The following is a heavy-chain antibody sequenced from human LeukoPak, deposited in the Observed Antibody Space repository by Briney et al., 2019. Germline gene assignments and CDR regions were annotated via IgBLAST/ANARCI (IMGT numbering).Heavy chain of an antibody. D-gene: IGHD6-19*01. V-gene: IGHV3-33*01. CDR2: IWFDGSNK. J-gene: IGHJ4*02. CDR1: GFTFSNYD. CDR3: ASSAGALSFC. Sequence: AESLTLSCTASGFTFSNYDMYWVWKAQHQGLDLEAVIWFDGSNKFYADSVKGRFTISRDNSKNTLYLQINNLRAEDMAVYYCASSAGALSFCWGQGTLVIVCS.